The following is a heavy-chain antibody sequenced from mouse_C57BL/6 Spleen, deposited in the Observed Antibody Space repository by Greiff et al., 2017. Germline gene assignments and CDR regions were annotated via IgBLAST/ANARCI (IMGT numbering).Heavy chain of an antibody. V-gene: IGHV5-4*03. CDR2: ISDGGSYT. J-gene: IGHJ4*01. D-gene: IGHD2-1*01. Sequence: EVQLVESGGGLVKPGGSLKLSCAASGFTFSSYAMSWVRQTPEKRLEWVATISDGGSYTYYPDNVKGRFTISRDNAKNNLYLQMRHLKSEDTAMYYCARRIYYGNECYYAMCYWGQGTSVTVSS. CDR3: ARRIYYGNECYYAMCY. CDR1: GFTFSSYA.